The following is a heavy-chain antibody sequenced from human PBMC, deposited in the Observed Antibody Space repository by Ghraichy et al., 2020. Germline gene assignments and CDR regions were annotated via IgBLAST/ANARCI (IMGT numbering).Heavy chain of an antibody. J-gene: IGHJ2*01. CDR2: IFYTGST. CDR1: GGSISSYY. V-gene: IGHV4-59*01. Sequence: SETLSLTCIVSGGSISSYYWSWIRQSPGQGLEWIGYIFYTGSTNYNPSLKSRVTMSVDTSKNQFSLKLSSVTAADTAVYYCARDSGGVTIFGVVIENRKYWYFDLWGRGTLVTVSS. D-gene: IGHD3-3*01. CDR3: ARDSGGVTIFGVVIENRKYWYFDL.